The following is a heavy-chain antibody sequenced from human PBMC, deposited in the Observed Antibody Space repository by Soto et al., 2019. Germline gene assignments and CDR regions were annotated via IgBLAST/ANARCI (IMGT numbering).Heavy chain of an antibody. CDR1: GYTFTSYG. CDR2: ISAYNGNT. CDR3: ARDSYGDLSPNDAFDI. Sequence: QVQLVQSGAEVKKPGASVKVSCKASGYTFTSYGISWVRQAPGQGLEWMGWISAYNGNTNYAQKLQGRVTMTTDTSTGTAYMELRSLRSDDTAVYYCARDSYGDLSPNDAFDIWGQGTMVTDAS. V-gene: IGHV1-18*01. D-gene: IGHD5-18*01. J-gene: IGHJ3*02.